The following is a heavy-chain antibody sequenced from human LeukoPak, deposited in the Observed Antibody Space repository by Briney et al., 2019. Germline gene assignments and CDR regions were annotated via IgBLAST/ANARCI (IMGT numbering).Heavy chain of an antibody. CDR1: GYTFTNYD. V-gene: IGHV1-8*01. D-gene: IGHD2-2*02. J-gene: IGHJ4*02. CDR2: KNPNSGNS. Sequence: ASVKVSCKASGYTFTNYDINWVRQATGQGLEWMGYKNPNSGNSAYAQKFQGRVTITADESTSTAYMELSSLRSEDTAVYYCARGYYCSSTSCYTEARMGMVDYWGQGTLSPSPQ. CDR3: ARGYYCSSTSCYTEARMGMVDY.